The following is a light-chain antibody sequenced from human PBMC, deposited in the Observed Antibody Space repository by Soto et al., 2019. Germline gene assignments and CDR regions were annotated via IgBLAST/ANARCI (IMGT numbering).Light chain of an antibody. CDR3: QPSYSSPPT. J-gene: IGKJ1*01. CDR1: QSISNH. Sequence: DIQMTQSPSSLSASVEDRVIITCRASQSISNHLNWYQQKPGKAPKLLIFAASSLQSGVPSRFSGSRSGPDFTLTISSLQPEDFATYYCQPSYSSPPTFGQGTKADIK. CDR2: AAS. V-gene: IGKV1-39*01.